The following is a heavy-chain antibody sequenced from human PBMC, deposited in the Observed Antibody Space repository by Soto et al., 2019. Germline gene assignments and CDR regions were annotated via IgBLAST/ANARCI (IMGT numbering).Heavy chain of an antibody. D-gene: IGHD2-21*02. CDR1: GFTFSNAW. V-gene: IGHV3-15*01. Sequence: EVQLVESGGGLVKPGGSHRLSCAASGFTFSNAWMSWVRQAPGKGLEWVGRIKSKTDGGTTDYAAPVKGRFTISRDDSKNTLYLQMNSLKTEDTAVYYCTTDHPRDGIDYWGQGTLVTVSS. J-gene: IGHJ4*02. CDR3: TTDHPRDGIDY. CDR2: IKSKTDGGTT.